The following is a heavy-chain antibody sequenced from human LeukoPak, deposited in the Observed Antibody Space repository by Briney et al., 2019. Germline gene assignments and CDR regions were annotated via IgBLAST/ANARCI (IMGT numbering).Heavy chain of an antibody. D-gene: IGHD6-19*01. V-gene: IGHV3-23*01. Sequence: GGSLRLSCAASGFTFSSYWMSWVRQAPGKGLEWVSAISGSGGSTYYADSVKGRFIISTDNSKNTLYLQMNSLRAEDTAVYYCAKDLSLRSSDWYPGFDSWGQGTLVTVSS. CDR1: GFTFSSYW. CDR2: ISGSGGST. J-gene: IGHJ4*02. CDR3: AKDLSLRSSDWYPGFDS.